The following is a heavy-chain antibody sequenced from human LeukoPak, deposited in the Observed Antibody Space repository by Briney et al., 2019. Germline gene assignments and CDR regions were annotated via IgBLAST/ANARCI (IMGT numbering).Heavy chain of an antibody. CDR3: TTLYAGTMDY. CDR2: ISGSGGST. J-gene: IGHJ4*02. V-gene: IGHV3-23*01. CDR1: RFTFSSYA. Sequence: GGSLRLSCAASRFTFSSYAMSWVRQAPGKGLEWVSAISGSGGSTYYADSVKGRFTISRDNAKNTLYLQMNNLRAEDTAVYYCTTLYAGTMDYWGQGTLVTVSS. D-gene: IGHD1-1*01.